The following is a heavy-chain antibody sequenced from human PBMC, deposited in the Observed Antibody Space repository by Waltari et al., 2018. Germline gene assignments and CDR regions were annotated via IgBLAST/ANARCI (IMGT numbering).Heavy chain of an antibody. CDR3: ARDGNGGGV. CDR1: GFTVSNNY. J-gene: IGHJ6*02. D-gene: IGHD3-16*01. CDR2: IYSGGNT. V-gene: IGHV3-66*01. Sequence: EVKLVESGGGLVQPGGSLRLSCAASGFTVSNNYMKWVRQAPGTGLEWVSLIYSGGNTYYADSVKGRFTISRDNSKNTLYLQMNSLRAEDSAVYYCARDGNGGGVWGRGTTVTVSS.